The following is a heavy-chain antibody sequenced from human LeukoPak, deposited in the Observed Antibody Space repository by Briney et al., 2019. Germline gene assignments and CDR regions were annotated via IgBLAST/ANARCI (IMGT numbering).Heavy chain of an antibody. CDR1: GFTFDDYA. Sequence: PGGSLRLSCAASGFTFDDYAMHWVRQAPGKGLEWVSGISWNSGSIGYADSVKGRFTISRDNAKNSLYLQMNSLRAEDTALYYCAKDISSGWYPLQGWFDYWGQGTLVTVSS. CDR3: AKDISSGWYPLQGWFDY. V-gene: IGHV3-9*01. J-gene: IGHJ4*02. CDR2: ISWNSGSI. D-gene: IGHD6-19*01.